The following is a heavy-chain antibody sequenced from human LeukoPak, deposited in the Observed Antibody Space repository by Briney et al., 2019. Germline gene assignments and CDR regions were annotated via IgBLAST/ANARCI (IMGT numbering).Heavy chain of an antibody. D-gene: IGHD6-13*01. CDR2: ISSSGSTI. V-gene: IGHV3-11*04. J-gene: IGHJ4*02. CDR1: GFTFSDYY. CDR3: ATGYSSSWSYYFDY. Sequence: GGSLRLSCAASGFTFSDYYMNWIRQAPGKGLEWVSYISSSGSTICYADSVKGRFTISRDNAKNSLYLQMNSLRAEDTAVYYCATGYSSSWSYYFDYWGQGTLVTVSS.